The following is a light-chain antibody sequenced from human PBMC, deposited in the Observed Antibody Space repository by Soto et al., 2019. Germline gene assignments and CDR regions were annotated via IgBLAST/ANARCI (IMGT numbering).Light chain of an antibody. CDR3: QQYNSYSPIT. Sequence: DIQMTQSPSTLSASVGDRVTITCRASQSISSWLAWYQQKPGKAPKLLIYDASSLESGVPSRFSGSGSGTEFTLTISSLQPDDFATYCCQQYNSYSPITFGPGTKVDI. V-gene: IGKV1-5*01. CDR2: DAS. J-gene: IGKJ3*01. CDR1: QSISSW.